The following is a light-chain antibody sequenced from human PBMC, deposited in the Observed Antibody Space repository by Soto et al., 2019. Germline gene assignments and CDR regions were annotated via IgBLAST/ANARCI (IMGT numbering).Light chain of an antibody. CDR3: QQSYSTPQT. CDR2: AAS. CDR1: QSISSY. J-gene: IGKJ1*01. Sequence: DIQMTQSPSSRSASVGDRATITCRASQSISSYLNWYQQKPGKAPKLLIYAASSLQSGVPSRFSGSGSGTDFTLTISSLQPEDFATYYCQQSYSTPQTFGQGTKVEIK. V-gene: IGKV1-39*01.